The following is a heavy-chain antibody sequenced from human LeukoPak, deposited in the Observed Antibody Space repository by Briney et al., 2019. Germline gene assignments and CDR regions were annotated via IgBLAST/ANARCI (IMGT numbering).Heavy chain of an antibody. V-gene: IGHV4-34*01. Sequence: PSETLSLTCAVYGGSFSGYYWSWIRQPPGKGLEWIGEINHSGSTNYNPSLKSRVTISVDTSKNQFSLKLSSVTAADTAVYYCARGLTHYYDSSGYQYYFDYWGQGTLVTVSS. CDR2: INHSGST. CDR3: ARGLTHYYDSSGYQYYFDY. CDR1: GGSFSGYY. J-gene: IGHJ4*02. D-gene: IGHD3-22*01.